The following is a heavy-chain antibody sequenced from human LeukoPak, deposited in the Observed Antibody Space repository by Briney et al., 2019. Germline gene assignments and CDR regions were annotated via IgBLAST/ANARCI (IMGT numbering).Heavy chain of an antibody. CDR3: ARSTSSLNWFDP. CDR1: GYTFTSYD. V-gene: IGHV1-8*01. CDR2: MNPNSGNT. D-gene: IGHD2-2*01. Sequence: ASVKVSCKASGYTFTSYDINWVRQATGQGLEWMGWMNPNSGNTGYAQKFQGRVTMTRDTSISTAYMELSRLRSDDTAVYYCARSTSSLNWFDPWGQGTLVTVSS. J-gene: IGHJ5*02.